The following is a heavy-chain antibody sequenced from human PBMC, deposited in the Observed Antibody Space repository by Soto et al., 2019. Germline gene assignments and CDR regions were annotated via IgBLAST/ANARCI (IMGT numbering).Heavy chain of an antibody. CDR1: GFTFSSYD. V-gene: IGHV3-23*01. D-gene: IGHD3-10*01. J-gene: IGHJ6*02. CDR3: AKGSGRMDV. Sequence: GWLRRSGSASGFTFSSYDMSWVRQAPGKGLEWVSGISGSGGSTYYADSVKGRFTISRDNSKNTLYLQMNSLRAEDTAVYYCAKGSGRMDVWGQGTTVTVYS. CDR2: ISGSGGST.